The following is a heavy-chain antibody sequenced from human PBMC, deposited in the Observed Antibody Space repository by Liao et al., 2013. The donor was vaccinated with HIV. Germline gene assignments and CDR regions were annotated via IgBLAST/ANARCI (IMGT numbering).Heavy chain of an antibody. CDR1: GGSISSGSYY. V-gene: IGHV4-61*02. Sequence: QVQLQQWGPGLVKPSQTLSLTCTVSGGSISSGSYYWSWIRQPAGKGLEWIGRIYTSESTNYNPSLKSRVTISVDTSKNQFSLKLSSVTAADTAVYYCARGNPFDIVVVVPPTHLKFDYWGQGTLVTVSS. D-gene: IGHD2-15*01. CDR3: ARGNPFDIVVVVPPTHLKFDY. J-gene: IGHJ4*02. CDR2: IYTSEST.